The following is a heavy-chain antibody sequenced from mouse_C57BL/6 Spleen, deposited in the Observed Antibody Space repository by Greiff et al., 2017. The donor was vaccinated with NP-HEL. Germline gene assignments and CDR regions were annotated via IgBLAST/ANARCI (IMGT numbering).Heavy chain of an antibody. CDR3: AFFITTVVAPYAMYY. Sequence: VQLQQSGAELARPGASVKLSCKASGYTFTSYGISWVKQRTGQGLEWIGEIYPRSGNTYYNEKFKGKATLTADKSSSTAYMELRSLTSEDSAVYFCAFFITTVVAPYAMYYWGQGTSVTVSS. J-gene: IGHJ4*01. V-gene: IGHV1-81*01. CDR2: IYPRSGNT. CDR1: GYTFTSYG. D-gene: IGHD1-1*01.